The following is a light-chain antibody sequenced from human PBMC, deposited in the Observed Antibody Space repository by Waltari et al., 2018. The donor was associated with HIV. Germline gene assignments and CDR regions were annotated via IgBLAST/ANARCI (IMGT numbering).Light chain of an antibody. Sequence: QSVLTQPPSASGTPGQRVTISCSGSSSHIGRNTVNWYQQLPGTAPKLLIYSNNQRPSGVPDRFSGSKSGTSASLAISGLQSEDEADYYCAAWDDSLNGHVVFGGGTKLTVL. CDR1: SSHIGRNT. CDR3: AAWDDSLNGHVV. J-gene: IGLJ2*01. V-gene: IGLV1-44*01. CDR2: SNN.